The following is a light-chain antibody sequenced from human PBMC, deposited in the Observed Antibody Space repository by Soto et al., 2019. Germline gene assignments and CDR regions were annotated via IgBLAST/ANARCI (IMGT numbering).Light chain of an antibody. CDR3: QQYDSYPVT. CDR1: HDIDNN. Sequence: GERVKLTCRASHDIDNNLAWIHHKPGSAPKSLIYAASTLQSGVPSRFSGSGSGTHFTLTISSLQPEDFATYDCQQYDSYPVTFGQGTRLEIK. V-gene: IGKV1-16*01. CDR2: AAS. J-gene: IGKJ5*01.